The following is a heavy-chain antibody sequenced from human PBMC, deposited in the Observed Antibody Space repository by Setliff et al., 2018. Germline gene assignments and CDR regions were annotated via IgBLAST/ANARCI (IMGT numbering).Heavy chain of an antibody. CDR1: GFTFNSRR. CDR2: IETDGRST. J-gene: IGHJ6*04. D-gene: IGHD2-2*02. Sequence: GESLKISCVDSGFTFNSRRMHWVRQAPGKGLVWVSAIETDGRSTSYADSVRGRFTISRDNAKNTLYLQMNSLRAEDTAVYYCAGKGYCSTTNCYSPIWGKGTTVTVSS. V-gene: IGHV3-74*01. CDR3: AGKGYCSTTNCYSPI.